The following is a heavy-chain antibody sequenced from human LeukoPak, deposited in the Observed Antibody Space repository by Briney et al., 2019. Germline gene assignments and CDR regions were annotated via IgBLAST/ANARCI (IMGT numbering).Heavy chain of an antibody. Sequence: PGGSLRLSCAASGFTFSSYSMNWVRQAPGKGLEWVSSISSCSSYIYYADSVKGRFTISRDNAKNSLYLQMNSLRAEDTAVYYCARAREGVVTLYYFDYWGQGTLVTVSS. CDR1: GFTFSSYS. D-gene: IGHD4-23*01. V-gene: IGHV3-21*01. CDR3: ARAREGVVTLYYFDY. CDR2: ISSCSSYI. J-gene: IGHJ4*02.